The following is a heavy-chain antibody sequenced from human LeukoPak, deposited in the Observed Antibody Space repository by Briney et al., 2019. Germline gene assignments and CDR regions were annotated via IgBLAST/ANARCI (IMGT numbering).Heavy chain of an antibody. J-gene: IGHJ1*01. CDR3: TRDWYSSSWD. V-gene: IGHV3-74*01. Sequence: GGSLRLSCAASGFTFSSYGMHWVRQAPGKGLVWFSRVNSDGSSATYADSVKGRFTISRDNAKNMLFLQMNSLRVEDTAVYYCTRDWYSSSWDWGQGTLVTVSS. D-gene: IGHD6-13*01. CDR1: GFTFSSYG. CDR2: VNSDGSSA.